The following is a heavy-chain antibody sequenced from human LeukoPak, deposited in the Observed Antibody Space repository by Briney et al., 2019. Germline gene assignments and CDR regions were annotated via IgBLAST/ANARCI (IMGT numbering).Heavy chain of an antibody. J-gene: IGHJ6*02. Sequence: GESLKISCKDSGYSFTSYGISWVRQATGQGLEWMGWMNPNSGNTGYAQKFQGRVTMTRNTSISTAYMELSSLRSEDTAVYYCARGGLYCSSTSCSDYYYYGMDVWGQGTTVTVSS. CDR2: MNPNSGNT. CDR1: GYSFTSYG. D-gene: IGHD2-2*01. CDR3: ARGGLYCSSTSCSDYYYYGMDV. V-gene: IGHV1-8*02.